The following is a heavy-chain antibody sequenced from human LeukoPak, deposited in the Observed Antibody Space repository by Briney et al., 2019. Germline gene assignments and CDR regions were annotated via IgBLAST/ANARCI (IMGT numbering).Heavy chain of an antibody. CDR2: IYWNDDK. V-gene: IGHV2-5*01. CDR3: ADIAGVHFDWLPVDRPYFNY. D-gene: IGHD3-9*01. J-gene: IGHJ4*02. Sequence: SGPTLMKPTQTLTLTCTFSGFSLRTSGVGVGWIRQPPGKALGWLALIYWNDDKRYSPSLKSRLTMTKDTSKNQVVLTMTNMDPVDTATYYCADIAGVHFDWLPVDRPYFNYWGQGTLVTVSS. CDR1: GFSLRTSGVG.